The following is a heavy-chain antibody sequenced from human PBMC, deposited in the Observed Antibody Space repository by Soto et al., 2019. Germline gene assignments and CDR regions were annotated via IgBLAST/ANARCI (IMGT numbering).Heavy chain of an antibody. J-gene: IGHJ6*03. V-gene: IGHV4-34*01. CDR2: INHSGST. Sequence: PEETLSLTCAVYGGCFSGYYWSWIRQPPGKGLEWIGEINHSGSTNYNPSLKSRVTISVDTSKNQFSLKLSSVTAADTAVYYCARVQKAAAGRPPASHHRRNYYYYYYMDVWGKGTTVTVSS. CDR3: ARVQKAAAGRPPASHHRRNYYYYYYMDV. D-gene: IGHD6-13*01. CDR1: GGCFSGYY.